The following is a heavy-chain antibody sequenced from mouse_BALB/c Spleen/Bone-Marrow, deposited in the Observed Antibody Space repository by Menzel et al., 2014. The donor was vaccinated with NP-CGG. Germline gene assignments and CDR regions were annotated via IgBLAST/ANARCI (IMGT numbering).Heavy chain of an antibody. J-gene: IGHJ2*01. D-gene: IGHD3-2*01. Sequence: EVQRVESGPELVKPGASVKMSCKASGYTFTSYVMHWVKQKPGQGLEWIGYINPYNDGTKYNEKFKGKATLTSDKSSSTAYMELSILTSEDSAVYYCARPRQLGLPYYFDYWGQGTTLTVSS. V-gene: IGHV1-14*01. CDR3: ARPRQLGLPYYFDY. CDR1: GYTFTSYV. CDR2: INPYNDGT.